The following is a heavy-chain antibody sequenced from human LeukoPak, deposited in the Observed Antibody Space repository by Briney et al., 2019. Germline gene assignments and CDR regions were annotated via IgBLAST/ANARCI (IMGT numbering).Heavy chain of an antibody. J-gene: IGHJ4*02. CDR3: AKDYSAYNYLADFDY. V-gene: IGHV3-23*01. CDR1: GFTFSSYD. D-gene: IGHD5-24*01. Sequence: GGSLRLSCAASGFTFSSYDMSWVRQAPGKGLEWVSAISASGGTYYADSVKGRFIISRDNSNNTLYLQMDSMRAEDTAVYYCAKDYSAYNYLADFDYWGQGTLVTVSS. CDR2: ISASGGT.